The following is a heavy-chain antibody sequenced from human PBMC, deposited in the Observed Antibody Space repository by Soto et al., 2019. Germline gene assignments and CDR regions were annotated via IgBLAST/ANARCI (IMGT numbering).Heavy chain of an antibody. D-gene: IGHD2-8*01. CDR1: GFTFSSYG. CDR2: ISYDGSNK. J-gene: IGHJ4*02. V-gene: IGHV3-30*18. CDR3: AKARTSMTLDY. Sequence: GGSLRLSCAACGFTFSSYGMHWVRQAPGKGLEWVAVISYDGSNKYYADSVKGRFTISRDNSKNTLYLQMNSLRAEDTAVYYCAKARTSMTLDYWGQGTLVTVSS.